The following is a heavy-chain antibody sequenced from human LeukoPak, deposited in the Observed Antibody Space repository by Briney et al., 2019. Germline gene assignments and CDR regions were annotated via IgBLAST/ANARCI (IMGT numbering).Heavy chain of an antibody. CDR2: MNPNSGNT. J-gene: IGHJ6*03. V-gene: IGHV1-8*03. CDR1: GYTFTSYD. CDR3: ARRAVGNSYYYYMDV. Sequence: GASVKVSCKASGYTFTSYDITWVRQVTGQGLEWMGWMNPNSGNTDYAQKFQGRVTITRSTSISTAYMELSSLRSEDTAVYYCARRAVGNSYYYYMDVWGKGTTVTVSS. D-gene: IGHD6-19*01.